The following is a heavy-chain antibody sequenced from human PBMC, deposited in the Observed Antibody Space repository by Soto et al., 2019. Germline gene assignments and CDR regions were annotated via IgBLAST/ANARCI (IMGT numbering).Heavy chain of an antibody. CDR2: IYYSGST. CDR3: ARHYYGSGSYYNDGAFDI. V-gene: IGHV4-39*01. CDR1: GGSISSSSYY. D-gene: IGHD3-10*01. J-gene: IGHJ3*02. Sequence: PSETLSLTCTVSGGSISSSSYYWGWIRQPPGKGLEWIGSIYYSGSTYYNPSLKSRVTISVDTSKNQFSLKLSSVTAADTAVYYCARHYYGSGSYYNDGAFDIWGQGTMVTVSS.